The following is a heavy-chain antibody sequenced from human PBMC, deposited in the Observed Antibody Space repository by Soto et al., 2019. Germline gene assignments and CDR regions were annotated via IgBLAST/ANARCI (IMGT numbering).Heavy chain of an antibody. V-gene: IGHV4-34*01. Sequence: QVQLQQWGAGLLKPSETLSLTCAVYGGSFSGYYWSWIRQPPGKGLEWIGEINHSGSTNYNPSLKSRVTISEGTSKHQFALRLSSVTAADTAVYYCARVKPIVVLVAATPGVRWFDPWGQGTLVTVSS. CDR2: INHSGST. D-gene: IGHD2-15*01. CDR3: ARVKPIVVLVAATPGVRWFDP. CDR1: GGSFSGYY. J-gene: IGHJ5*02.